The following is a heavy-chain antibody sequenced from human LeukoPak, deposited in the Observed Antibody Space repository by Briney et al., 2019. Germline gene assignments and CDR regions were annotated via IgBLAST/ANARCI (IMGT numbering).Heavy chain of an antibody. Sequence: GRSLRLSCAASGFTFDDYAMHWVRQAPGKGLEWVSGISWNSGSIGYADSVKGRFTISRDNAKNSLYLQMNSLRAEDTALYYCAKDIGLDYGDYGSYFDYWAREPWSPSPQ. J-gene: IGHJ4*02. CDR3: AKDIGLDYGDYGSYFDY. V-gene: IGHV3-9*01. D-gene: IGHD4-17*01. CDR2: ISWNSGSI. CDR1: GFTFDDYA.